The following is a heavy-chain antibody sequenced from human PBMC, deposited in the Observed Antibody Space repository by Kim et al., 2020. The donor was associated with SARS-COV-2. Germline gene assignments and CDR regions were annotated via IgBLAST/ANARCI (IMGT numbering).Heavy chain of an antibody. V-gene: IGHV1-46*01. D-gene: IGHD3-22*01. CDR2: INPSGGST. Sequence: ASVKVSCKASGYTFTSYYMHWVRQAPGQGLEWMGIINPSGGSTSYAQKFQGRVTMTRDTSTSTVYMELSSLRSEDTAVYYCARGQGGIDSSGYYLFDYWGQGTLVTVSS. CDR3: ARGQGGIDSSGYYLFDY. CDR1: GYTFTSYY. J-gene: IGHJ4*02.